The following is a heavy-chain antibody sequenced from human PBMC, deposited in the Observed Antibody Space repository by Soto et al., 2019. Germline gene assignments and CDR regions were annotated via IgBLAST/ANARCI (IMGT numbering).Heavy chain of an antibody. V-gene: IGHV4-4*07. J-gene: IGHJ4*02. D-gene: IGHD3-22*01. Sequence: SETLSLTCTVSGGSISSYYWSWIRQPAGKGLEWIGRIYTSGSTNYNPSLKSRVTISVDTSKNQFSLKLSSVTTADTAVYYCARVAGGNYYDSSGLDYWGQGTLVTVSS. CDR3: ARVAGGNYYDSSGLDY. CDR2: IYTSGST. CDR1: GGSISSYY.